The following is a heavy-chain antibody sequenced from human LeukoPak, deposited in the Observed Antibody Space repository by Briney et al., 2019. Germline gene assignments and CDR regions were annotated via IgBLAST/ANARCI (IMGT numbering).Heavy chain of an antibody. J-gene: IGHJ5*02. Sequence: GASVKVSCKASGYTFTSYDINWVRQATGQGLEWMGRINPNSGGTNYAQKFQGRVTMTRDTSISTAYMELSRLRSDDTAVYYCARQLVWGNWFDPWGQGTLVTVSS. CDR2: INPNSGGT. CDR1: GYTFTSYD. D-gene: IGHD6-6*01. V-gene: IGHV1-2*06. CDR3: ARQLVWGNWFDP.